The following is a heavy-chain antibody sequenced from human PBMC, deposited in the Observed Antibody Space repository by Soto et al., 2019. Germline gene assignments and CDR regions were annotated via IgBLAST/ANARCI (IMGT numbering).Heavy chain of an antibody. J-gene: IGHJ6*02. CDR3: ARPDEGGYSSNHHYYYALDV. CDR2: IIPIFDIT. Sequence: QVQLVQSGAEVKKPGSSVKVSCKASGGTFRSYSISWVRQAPGQGLEWMGGIIPIFDITNYAQKFPGRVTITADESTSKAYMELSSLGSDDTAVYYCARPDEGGYSSNHHYYYALDVWGQGTTVTV. CDR1: GGTFRSYS. V-gene: IGHV1-69*01. D-gene: IGHD3-22*01.